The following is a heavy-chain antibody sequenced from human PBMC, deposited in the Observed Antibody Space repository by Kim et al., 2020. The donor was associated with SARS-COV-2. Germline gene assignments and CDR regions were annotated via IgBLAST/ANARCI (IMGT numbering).Heavy chain of an antibody. Sequence: GGSLRLSCAASGFTFSSYSMNWVRQAPGKGLEWVSYISSSSTTYYADSVKGGFTITSDNAKNSLFLQMNSRRDEDTAVYYCAREGVGSGWYGGNYYYYYGMDVWGQGTTVTVSS. CDR1: GFTFSSYS. V-gene: IGHV3-48*02. D-gene: IGHD6-19*01. J-gene: IGHJ6*02. CDR3: AREGVGSGWYGGNYYYYYGMDV. CDR2: ISSSSTT.